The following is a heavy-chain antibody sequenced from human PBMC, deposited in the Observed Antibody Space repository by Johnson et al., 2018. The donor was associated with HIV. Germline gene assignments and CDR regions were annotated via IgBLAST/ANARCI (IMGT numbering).Heavy chain of an antibody. Sequence: QVQLVESGGGLVQPGGSLRLSCAASGFTFSSYAMSWVRQAPGKGLEWVALISYDGSNKYHADSVKGRFTISRDNSKNTLYLQMNSLRPEDTAAYYCARDDYYDTSNHLDIWGQGTMVTVSS. D-gene: IGHD3-22*01. V-gene: IGHV3-30*03. CDR2: ISYDGSNK. CDR1: GFTFSSYA. CDR3: ARDDYYDTSNHLDI. J-gene: IGHJ3*02.